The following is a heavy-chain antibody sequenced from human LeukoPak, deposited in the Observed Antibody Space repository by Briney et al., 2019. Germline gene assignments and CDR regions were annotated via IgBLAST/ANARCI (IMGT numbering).Heavy chain of an antibody. V-gene: IGHV3-48*01. CDR3: ARDENWAFDY. D-gene: IGHD7-27*01. Sequence: GGSLRLSCVASGFTFSGYSMNWVRQAPGKGLEWISYIKGGSNDISYADSVKGRFTISRDNSKNSLYLQMNSLRAEDTALYYYARDENWAFDYWGQGTLVTVSS. J-gene: IGHJ4*02. CDR2: IKGGSNDI. CDR1: GFTFSGYS.